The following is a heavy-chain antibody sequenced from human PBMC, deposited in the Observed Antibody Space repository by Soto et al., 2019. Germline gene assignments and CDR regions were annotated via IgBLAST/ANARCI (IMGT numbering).Heavy chain of an antibody. Sequence: EVQLLESGGALVRPGGSLRLSCAASGFSFNNYALSWVRQAPGKGLEWVSTFSAGGRASYAASVQGRFTIARDSSQDTVHLQISDLRPEDTAVYYWAKESLPEHYGDTLFDYWGQGTRVTVSS. CDR3: AKESLPEHYGDTLFDY. J-gene: IGHJ4*02. CDR1: GFSFNNYA. V-gene: IGHV3-23*01. CDR2: FSAGGRA. D-gene: IGHD4-17*01.